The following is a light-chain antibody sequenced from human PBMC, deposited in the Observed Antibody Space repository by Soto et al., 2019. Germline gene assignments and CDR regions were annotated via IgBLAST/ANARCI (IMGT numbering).Light chain of an antibody. Sequence: DIQMTQSPSSLSASVGDRVTITCRASQSISGYLNWYQQKPGKAPKLLIYAASSLQSGVPSRFSGSGSGTYFTLTISSLQREDFASYYCQQSYDNPLFGGGTKVEIK. CDR2: AAS. CDR3: QQSYDNPL. CDR1: QSISGY. J-gene: IGKJ4*01. V-gene: IGKV1-39*01.